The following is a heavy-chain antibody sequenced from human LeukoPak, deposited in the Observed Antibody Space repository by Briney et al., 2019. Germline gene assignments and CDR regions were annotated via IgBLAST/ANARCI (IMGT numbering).Heavy chain of an antibody. CDR1: GFTFSSYA. CDR2: ISGSGGST. J-gene: IGHJ4*02. D-gene: IGHD3-22*01. CDR3: AKYYYDSSGAYYFDY. Sequence: VGSLRLSCAASGFTFSSYAMSWVRQAPGKGLEWVSAISGSGGSTYYADSVKGRFTISRDNSKNTLYLQMNSLRAEDTAVYYCAKYYYDSSGAYYFDYWGQGSLVTVSS. V-gene: IGHV3-23*01.